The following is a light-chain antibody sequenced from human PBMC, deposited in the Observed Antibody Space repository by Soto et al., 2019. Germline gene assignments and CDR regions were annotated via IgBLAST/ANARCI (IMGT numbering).Light chain of an antibody. Sequence: EIVLTQSPVTLSLSPGERATLSCRASQRVSSYLAWYQQRPGQAPRLLIYDAFNRATGIPARFSGSGSGTDFTLTISSLEPEDFAVYYCQQRSNWPLTFGGGTKVEIK. J-gene: IGKJ4*01. CDR2: DAF. CDR1: QRVSSY. CDR3: QQRSNWPLT. V-gene: IGKV3-11*01.